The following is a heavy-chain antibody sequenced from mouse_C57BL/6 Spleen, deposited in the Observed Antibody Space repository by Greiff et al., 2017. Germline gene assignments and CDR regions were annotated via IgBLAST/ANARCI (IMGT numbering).Heavy chain of an antibody. CDR1: GFTFSSYG. CDR3: ARSDYDEFAY. J-gene: IGHJ3*01. D-gene: IGHD2-4*01. Sequence: EVQLVESGGDLVKPGGSLKLSCAASGFTFSSYGMSWVRQTPDKRLEWVATISSGGGYTYYPDSVKGRFTISRDTAKNTLYLQMSSLKSEDTAMYYCARSDYDEFAYWGQGTLVTVSA. CDR2: ISSGGGYT. V-gene: IGHV5-6*01.